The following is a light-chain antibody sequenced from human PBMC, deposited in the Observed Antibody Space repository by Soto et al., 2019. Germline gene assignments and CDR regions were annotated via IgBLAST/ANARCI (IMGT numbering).Light chain of an antibody. CDR2: DVR. V-gene: IGLV2-14*01. CDR1: SSDVGGYNY. J-gene: IGLJ1*01. Sequence: QSALTQPASVSGSPGQSITISCTGTSSDVGGYNYVSWYQQHPGKAPKLMIYDVRNRPSGVSNRFSGSKSVNTASLTISGLQAEDEADYYCSSYTTISTYVFGTGTKAHRP. CDR3: SSYTTISTYV.